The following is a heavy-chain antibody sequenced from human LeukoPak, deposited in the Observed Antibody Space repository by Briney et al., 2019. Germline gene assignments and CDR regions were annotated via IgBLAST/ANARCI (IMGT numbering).Heavy chain of an antibody. D-gene: IGHD3-22*01. Sequence: PGGSLRLSCAASGFTFSSYAVSWVRQAPGKGLEWVSAISGSGGSTYYADSVKGRFTISRDNSKNTLYLQMNSLRAEDTAVYYCAKGASYYYDSSGYFDYWGQGTLVTVSS. V-gene: IGHV3-23*01. CDR2: ISGSGGST. J-gene: IGHJ4*02. CDR1: GFTFSSYA. CDR3: AKGASYYYDSSGYFDY.